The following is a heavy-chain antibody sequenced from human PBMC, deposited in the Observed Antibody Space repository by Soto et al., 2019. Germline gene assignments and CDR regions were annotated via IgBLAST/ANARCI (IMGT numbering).Heavy chain of an antibody. CDR1: GGSISSGDYY. CDR3: ARVFTHSANLDYYYYYYMDV. CDR2: IYYSGST. Sequence: SETLSLTCTVSGGSISSGDYYWSWIRQPPGKGLEWIGYIYYSGSTNYNPSLKSRVTISVDTSKNQFSLKLSSVTAADTAVYYCARVFTHSANLDYYYYYYMDVRGKGTTVTVSS. V-gene: IGHV4-61*08. J-gene: IGHJ6*03. D-gene: IGHD6-25*01.